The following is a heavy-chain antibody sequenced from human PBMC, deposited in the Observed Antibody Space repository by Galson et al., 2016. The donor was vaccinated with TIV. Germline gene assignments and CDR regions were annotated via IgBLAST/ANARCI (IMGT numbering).Heavy chain of an antibody. CDR3: AKGYRGPAAGTDYFDY. CDR2: IGGSGDRT. Sequence: SLRLSCAVSGFTFSSYTMNWVRQAPGKGLEWVSSIGGSGDRTFYAGSVKGRFTISKDFSKNTLYLQMNTRRAEDTAIYYCAKGYRGPAAGTDYFDYWGQGTLVTVSS. CDR1: GFTFSSYT. V-gene: IGHV3-23*01. J-gene: IGHJ4*02. D-gene: IGHD6-13*01.